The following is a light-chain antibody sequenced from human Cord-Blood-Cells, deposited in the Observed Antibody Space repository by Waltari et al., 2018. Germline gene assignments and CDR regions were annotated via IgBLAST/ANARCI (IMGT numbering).Light chain of an antibody. CDR2: GAS. CDR3: QQYYSTPPT. V-gene: IGKV4-1*01. Sequence: DIVMTQSPDSLAVSLGERATINCKSSQSVLYSSNNKKYLAWYQQKPGQPPKLLIYGASTRESGVPDRFSGSGSGTDFTLTISSLQAEDVAVYYCQQYYSTPPTFGQGTKVEIK. CDR1: QSVLYSSNNKKY. J-gene: IGKJ1*01.